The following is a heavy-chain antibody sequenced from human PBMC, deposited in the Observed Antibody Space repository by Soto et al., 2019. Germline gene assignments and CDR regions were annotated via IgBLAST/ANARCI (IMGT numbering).Heavy chain of an antibody. D-gene: IGHD3-3*02. CDR2: ISTDKGNT. V-gene: IGHV1-18*01. J-gene: IGHJ4*02. Sequence: ASVKVSCKASGYTFTSYGISWVRQAPGQGLEWMGWISTDKGNTNYAQKFQGRVTMTTDTSTSTAYMELRSLRSDDTAVYYCATRSPALDYWGQGTLVTVSS. CDR1: GYTFTSYG. CDR3: ATRSPALDY.